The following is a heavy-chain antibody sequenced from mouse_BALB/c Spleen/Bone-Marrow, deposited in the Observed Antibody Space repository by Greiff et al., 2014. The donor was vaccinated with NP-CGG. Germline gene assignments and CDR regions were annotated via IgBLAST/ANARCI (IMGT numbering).Heavy chain of an antibody. V-gene: IGHV1S81*02. CDR1: GYTFTSYY. CDR2: INPSNGGT. CDR3: SRGRRYALDY. Sequence: VQLVESGAELVKPGASVRLSCKASGYTFTSYYMYWVKQRPGQGLEWFGEINPSNGGTNFNEKFKNKATLTVDKSSSTAYMQLSRLTSESAAFYYCSRGRRYALDYWGQGTSVTVSS. J-gene: IGHJ4*01.